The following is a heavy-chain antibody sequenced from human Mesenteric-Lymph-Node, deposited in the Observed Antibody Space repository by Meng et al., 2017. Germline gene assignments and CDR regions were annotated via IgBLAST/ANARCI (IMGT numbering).Heavy chain of an antibody. CDR3: ARGPYYGSGTFDI. Sequence: SETLSLTCTVPDGSIIKYYWSWIRQPAGKGLEWIGRVYSGGSTNYNPSLKSRVTMSVDTSKNQFSLKLSSVTAADTAVYYCARGPYYGSGTFDIWGQGTMVTVSS. D-gene: IGHD3-10*01. CDR2: VYSGGST. J-gene: IGHJ3*02. V-gene: IGHV4-4*07. CDR1: DGSIIKYY.